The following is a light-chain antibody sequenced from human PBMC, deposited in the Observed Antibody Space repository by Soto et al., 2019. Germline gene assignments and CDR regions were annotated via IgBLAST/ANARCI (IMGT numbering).Light chain of an antibody. CDR1: QGISNY. CDR2: AAS. Sequence: DIQLTQSPSFLSASVGDRVSITCRASQGISNYLAWYQQKPGKAPKLLIYAASNLPSGVPARFSGSGSGTEFTLTISSLQPEDFATYHCQHHNSHFPLTFGPGTKVDIK. V-gene: IGKV1-9*01. J-gene: IGKJ3*01. CDR3: QHHNSHFPLT.